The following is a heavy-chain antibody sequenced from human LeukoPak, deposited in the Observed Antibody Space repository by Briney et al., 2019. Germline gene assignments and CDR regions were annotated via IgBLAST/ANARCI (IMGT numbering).Heavy chain of an antibody. CDR3: AAPHYGRESYYGSSGYYYGYYYYYMDV. CDR2: ISYDGSNK. Sequence: PGRSLRLSCAASGFTFSSYGMHWVRQAPGKGLERVAVISYDGSNKYYADSVKGRFTISRDNSKNSLYLQMNSLRAEDTAVYYCAAPHYGRESYYGSSGYYYGYYYYYMDVWGKGTTVTVSS. V-gene: IGHV3-30*03. CDR1: GFTFSSYG. D-gene: IGHD3-22*01. J-gene: IGHJ6*03.